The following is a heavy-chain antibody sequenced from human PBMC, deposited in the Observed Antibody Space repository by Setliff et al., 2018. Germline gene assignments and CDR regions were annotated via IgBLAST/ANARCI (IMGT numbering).Heavy chain of an antibody. J-gene: IGHJ4*02. Sequence: PGGSLRLSCAASGFTFDDYAMHWVRQAPGKGLEWVSGISWNSGAKVYADSVKGRFTIFRDNSKNTLYLQMNSLRPEDTAVYYCARTCSGSGCYAGLESWGQGTPVTVSS. CDR1: GFTFDDYA. D-gene: IGHD2-15*01. V-gene: IGHV3-9*01. CDR2: ISWNSGAK. CDR3: ARTCSGSGCYAGLES.